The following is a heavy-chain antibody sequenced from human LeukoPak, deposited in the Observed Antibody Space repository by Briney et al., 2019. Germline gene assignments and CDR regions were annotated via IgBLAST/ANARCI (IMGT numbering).Heavy chain of an antibody. CDR2: IYYSGST. V-gene: IGHV4-39*01. D-gene: IGHD2-2*01. J-gene: IGHJ1*01. Sequence: KSSETLSLTCTVSGGSITSTLYYWGWFRQPSGKGLEWIGSIYYSGSTYYNPSLKSRVTISVDTSKNQFSLRLTSLTAADTAVYFCAGQPENTRGFYWGQGTLVTVSS. CDR1: GGSITSTLYY. CDR3: AGQPENTRGFY.